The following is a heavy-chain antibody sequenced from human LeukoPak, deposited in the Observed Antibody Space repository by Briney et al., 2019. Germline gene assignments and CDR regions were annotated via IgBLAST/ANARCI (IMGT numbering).Heavy chain of an antibody. Sequence: GGSLRLSCAASGFTFSSYAMSWVRQAPGKGLEWVSVIYTGGITYYADSVKGRFTISRDNSKNTLYLQMNSLRAEDTAVYYCARVRASQRISDYWGQGTLVTVSS. CDR3: ARVRASQRISDY. CDR1: GFTFSSYA. V-gene: IGHV3-53*01. CDR2: IYTGGIT. J-gene: IGHJ4*02. D-gene: IGHD2-2*01.